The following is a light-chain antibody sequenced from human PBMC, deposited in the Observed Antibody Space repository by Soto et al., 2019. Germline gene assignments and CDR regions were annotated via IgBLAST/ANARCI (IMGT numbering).Light chain of an antibody. CDR2: DAS. CDR3: QKYDSAPLT. CDR1: QGISNN. V-gene: IGKV1-27*01. J-gene: IGKJ4*01. Sequence: DIQMTQSPSSLSASVGDRVTIACRASQGISNNLAWYHQKVGKIPKLLIYDASTLQSGVPSRFSGSRSGTDFTLTISSLKAEDVATYYCQKYDSAPLTFGGGTKVEIK.